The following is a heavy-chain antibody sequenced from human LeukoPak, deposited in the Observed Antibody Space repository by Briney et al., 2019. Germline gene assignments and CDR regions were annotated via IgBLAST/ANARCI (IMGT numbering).Heavy chain of an antibody. CDR1: GFTFSSFE. CDR3: ARGGPSGSYHDY. J-gene: IGHJ4*02. V-gene: IGHV3-48*03. Sequence: GGSLRLSCAASGFTFSSFEMNWVRQAPGKGLEWISYIRSTGNTMYYADSVKGRFTISRDNAKSSLYLQMNNLSAEDTAVYYCARGGPSGSYHDYWGRGTLVTVSS. D-gene: IGHD1-26*01. CDR2: IRSTGNTM.